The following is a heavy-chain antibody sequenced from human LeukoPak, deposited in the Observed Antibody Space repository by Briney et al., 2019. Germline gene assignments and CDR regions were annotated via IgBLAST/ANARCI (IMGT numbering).Heavy chain of an antibody. V-gene: IGHV3-48*04. J-gene: IGHJ4*02. CDR1: AFSLNTYN. CDR3: ARGTSAFDY. Sequence: GGSLRLSCAASAFSLNTYNMNWVRQAPGKGLEWVSHIDSTSSTIYYADSVKGRFTISRDNAKNSLYLQMNSLRAEDTAVYYCARGTSAFDYWGQGTLVTVSS. CDR2: IDSTSSTI. D-gene: IGHD1-14*01.